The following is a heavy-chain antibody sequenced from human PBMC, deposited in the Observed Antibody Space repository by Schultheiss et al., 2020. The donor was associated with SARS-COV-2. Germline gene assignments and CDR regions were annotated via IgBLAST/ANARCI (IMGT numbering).Heavy chain of an antibody. V-gene: IGHV4-34*01. CDR1: GGSFSGYY. D-gene: IGHD3-3*01. Sequence: SETLSLTCAVYGGSFSGYYWGWIRQPPGKGLEWIGYIYYSGSTNYNPSLKSRVTISVDTSKNQFSLKLSSVTAADTAVYYCARVPYDFWSGYPLLDYYYYGMDVWGQGTTVTVSS. J-gene: IGHJ6*02. CDR3: ARVPYDFWSGYPLLDYYYYGMDV. CDR2: IYYSGST.